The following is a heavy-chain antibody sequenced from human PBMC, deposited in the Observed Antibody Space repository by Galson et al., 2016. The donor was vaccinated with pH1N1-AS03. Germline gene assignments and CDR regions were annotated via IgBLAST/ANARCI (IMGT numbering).Heavy chain of an antibody. CDR1: GYSISSGYY. V-gene: IGHV4-34*01. CDR3: ARKRYYANFDY. Sequence: SETLSLTCAVSGYSISSGYYWSWIRQSPGKGLEWIGEINDSGGTNYNPSLKSRVAISINTSKIQFSLNLSSVTAADTAVYYCARKRYYANFDYWGQGTLVIVSS. D-gene: IGHD1-26*01. CDR2: INDSGGT. J-gene: IGHJ4*02.